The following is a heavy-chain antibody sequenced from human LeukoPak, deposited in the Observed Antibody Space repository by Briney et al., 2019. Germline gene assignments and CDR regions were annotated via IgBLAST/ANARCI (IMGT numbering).Heavy chain of an antibody. J-gene: IGHJ3*02. D-gene: IGHD3-10*01. CDR3: AGWFGEFPYAFDI. V-gene: IGHV3-53*01. CDR1: GFTVSSNY. CDR2: IYSGGST. Sequence: GGSLRLSCAASGFTVSSNYMSWVRQAPGKGLEWVSVIYSGGSTYYADSVKGRFTISRDNSKNTLYLQMNSLRAEDTAVYYCAGWFGEFPYAFDIWGQGTMVTVSS.